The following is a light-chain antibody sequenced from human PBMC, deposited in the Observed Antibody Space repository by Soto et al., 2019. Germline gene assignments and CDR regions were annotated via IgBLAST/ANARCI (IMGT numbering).Light chain of an antibody. V-gene: IGKV3-20*01. Sequence: EIVLTQSPGTLSLSPGERATLSCRASQSVSRNYVAWYQQKPGQAPRLLIYDTSSRATDIPDRFSGSGSGTDFTLTISRLEPEDFTVYYCQHYGTSMWTFGQGTKVDIK. CDR3: QHYGTSMWT. J-gene: IGKJ1*01. CDR2: DTS. CDR1: QSVSRNY.